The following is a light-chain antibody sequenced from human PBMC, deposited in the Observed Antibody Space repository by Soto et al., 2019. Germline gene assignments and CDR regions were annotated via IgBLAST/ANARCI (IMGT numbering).Light chain of an antibody. V-gene: IGKV3-20*01. CDR2: GAY. CDR1: QSVRDGY. CDR3: QQYGTSPFT. Sequence: IVLTQSPGTLSLSPGERATLSCRASQSVRDGYLAWYQKKPGQAPKLLIYGAYARAAGIPDNFSGSGSGTDFTLTISRLAPEGFAVYYCQQYGTSPFTFGQGTKLEIK. J-gene: IGKJ2*01.